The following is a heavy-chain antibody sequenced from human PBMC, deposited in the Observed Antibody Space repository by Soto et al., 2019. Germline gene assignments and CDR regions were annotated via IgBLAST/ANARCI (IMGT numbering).Heavy chain of an antibody. J-gene: IGHJ6*02. CDR1: GGSITNYY. CDR3: ARHGFGPLHGLVDV. V-gene: IGHV4-59*08. Sequence: QVQLQESGPGLVKPSETLSLTCTVSGGSITNYYCSWFRQPPGKGLEWIGYINYDGYSAYNLSLKRRVPLSMAASKAPFSLMLGSVTATDTAAYYCARHGFGPLHGLVDVWGPGTTVIVSS. CDR2: INYDGYS. D-gene: IGHD3-10*01.